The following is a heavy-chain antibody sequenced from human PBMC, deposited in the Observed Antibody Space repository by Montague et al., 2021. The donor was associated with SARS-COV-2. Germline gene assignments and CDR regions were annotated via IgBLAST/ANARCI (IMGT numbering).Heavy chain of an antibody. V-gene: IGHV4-59*01. Sequence: SETLSLTCTVSGGSISRYYWNWIRQPPGKGLEWIAYIYYSGSTNYNPSLKSRVTISVDTSKNQFSLKLSSVTAADTAVYYCAGSRENYYILTGYPYYFDYWGQGTLVTVSS. J-gene: IGHJ4*02. CDR1: GGSISRYY. D-gene: IGHD3-9*01. CDR3: AGSRENYYILTGYPYYFDY. CDR2: IYYSGST.